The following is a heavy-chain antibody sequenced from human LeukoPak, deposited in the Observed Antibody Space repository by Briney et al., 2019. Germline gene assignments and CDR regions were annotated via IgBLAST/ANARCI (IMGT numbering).Heavy chain of an antibody. CDR3: ARAMLVVVITDTHTDAFDI. V-gene: IGHV1-2*02. Sequence: ASVKVSCKASGYTFTGYYMHWVRQAPGQGLEWMGWINPNSGGTNYAQKFQGRVTMTRDTSISTAYMELSRLRSDDTAVYYCARAMLVVVITDTHTDAFDIWGQGTMVTVSS. CDR2: INPNSGGT. D-gene: IGHD3-22*01. J-gene: IGHJ3*02. CDR1: GYTFTGYY.